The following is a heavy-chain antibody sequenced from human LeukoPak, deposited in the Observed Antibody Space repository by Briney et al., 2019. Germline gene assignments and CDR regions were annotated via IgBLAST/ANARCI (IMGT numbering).Heavy chain of an antibody. CDR3: TKRITATAPLDS. Sequence: NPGGSLRLSCAASGFPFSTYGISWVRQAPGEGLEWVSAITGSGDFAKYADSVRGRFTISRDNSKNTVYLQMNSLTVEDTALYYCTKRITATAPLDSWGQGALVIVSS. CDR1: GFPFSTYG. CDR2: ITGSGDFA. D-gene: IGHD4-17*01. J-gene: IGHJ4*02. V-gene: IGHV3-23*01.